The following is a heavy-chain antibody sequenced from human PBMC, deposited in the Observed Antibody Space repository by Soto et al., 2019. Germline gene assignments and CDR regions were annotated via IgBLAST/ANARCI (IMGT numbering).Heavy chain of an antibody. D-gene: IGHD3-22*01. J-gene: IGHJ3*02. CDR2: IIPIFGTA. Sequence: SVKVSCKASGGTFSSYAISWVRQAPGQGLEWMGGIIPIFGTANYAQKFQGRVTITADESTSTAYMELSSLRSEDTAVYYCATRMYYYDSSGYYGDDAFDIWGQGTMVTVSS. CDR1: GGTFSSYA. CDR3: ATRMYYYDSSGYYGDDAFDI. V-gene: IGHV1-69*13.